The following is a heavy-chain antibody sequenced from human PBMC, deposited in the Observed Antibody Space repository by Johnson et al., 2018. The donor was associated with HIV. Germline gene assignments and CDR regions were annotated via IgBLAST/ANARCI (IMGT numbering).Heavy chain of an antibody. Sequence: QVQLVESGGGLVKPGGSLRLSCAASGFTFSDYYMSWIRQAPGTGLEWVSYISSSGSTSYADPVKGRFTISRDNSKNSLYLQMNSLRTEDTALYYCAAAGIDAFDIWGQGTMVTVSS. CDR3: AAAGIDAFDI. CDR2: ISSSGST. V-gene: IGHV3-11*05. J-gene: IGHJ3*02. D-gene: IGHD6-13*01. CDR1: GFTFSDYY.